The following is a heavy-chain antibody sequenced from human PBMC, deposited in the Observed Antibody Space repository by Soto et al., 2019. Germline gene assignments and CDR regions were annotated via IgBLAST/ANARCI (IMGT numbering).Heavy chain of an antibody. CDR1: SNY. D-gene: IGHD1-7*01. CDR2: IYYSGSV. V-gene: IGHV4-59*01. CDR3: ASDYAIRIAGSGTGFDS. J-gene: IGHJ4*02. Sequence: SNYVSWIRQPPGKGLEWIGYIYYSGSVSYNPALSSRVTISRDTSKNQFSLKLSSVTAADTAVYYCASDYAIRIAGSGTGFDSWGQGTLVTGS.